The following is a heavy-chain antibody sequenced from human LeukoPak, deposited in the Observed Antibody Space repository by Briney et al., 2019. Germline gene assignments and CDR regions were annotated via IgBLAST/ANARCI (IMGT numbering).Heavy chain of an antibody. J-gene: IGHJ4*02. D-gene: IGHD5-12*01. V-gene: IGHV3-9*01. CDR3: AKGIVATIPSYFDY. CDR2: ISWNSGSI. Sequence: LSLTCTVSGGSISSYYWSWVRQAPGKGLEWVSGISWNSGSIGYADSVKGRFTISRDNAKNSLYLQMNSLRAEDTALYYCAKGIVATIPSYFDYWGQGTLVTVSS. CDR1: GGSISSYY.